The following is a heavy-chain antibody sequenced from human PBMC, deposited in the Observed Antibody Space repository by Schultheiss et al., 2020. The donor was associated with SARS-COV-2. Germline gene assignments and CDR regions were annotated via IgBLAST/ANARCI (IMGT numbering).Heavy chain of an antibody. D-gene: IGHD4-11*01. V-gene: IGHV3-15*01. Sequence: GGSLRLSCAASGFTFSSYSMNWVRQAPGKGLEWVGRIKSKTDGGTTDYAAPVKGRFTISRDDSKNTLYLQMNSLKTEDTAVYYCTTYRFAWPYYYYYMDVWGKGTTVTVSS. J-gene: IGHJ6*03. CDR3: TTYRFAWPYYYYYMDV. CDR2: IKSKTDGGTT. CDR1: GFTFSSYS.